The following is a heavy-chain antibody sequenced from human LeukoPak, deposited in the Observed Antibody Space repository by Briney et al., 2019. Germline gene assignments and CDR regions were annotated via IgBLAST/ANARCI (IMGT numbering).Heavy chain of an antibody. Sequence: GGSMRPSCAASGCTFKNYAMNWVRQTQGKVLEWVLSISGNGANTHYADSVKGGFNIFRDDSHNTLYLQMNNLKAQDTAVYFCAKQYVDCWGQGTLVTVSS. CDR1: GCTFKNYA. CDR2: ISGNGANT. CDR3: AKQYVDC. V-gene: IGHV3-23*01. J-gene: IGHJ4*02.